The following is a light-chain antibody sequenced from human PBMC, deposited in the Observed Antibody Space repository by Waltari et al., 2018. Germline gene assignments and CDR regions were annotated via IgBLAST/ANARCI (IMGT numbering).Light chain of an antibody. CDR2: DAS. J-gene: IGKJ1*01. CDR1: QSVSRT. Sequence: EVVLPHSPRTLSLSPGEGATLSCRASQSVSRTLAWYQQKPGQAPRLLIYDASSRATGIPDRFSGSGSGTDFSLTISRLEPEDFAVYYCQKYGSLPATFGQGTKVEIK. V-gene: IGKV3-20*01. CDR3: QKYGSLPAT.